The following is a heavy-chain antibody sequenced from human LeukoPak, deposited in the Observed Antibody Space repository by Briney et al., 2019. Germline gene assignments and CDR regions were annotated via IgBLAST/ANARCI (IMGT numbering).Heavy chain of an antibody. Sequence: GGSLRLSCAASGFTFSSYWMSWVRQAPGKGLEWVANIKQDGSEKYYVDSVKGRFTISRDNAKNSLYLQMNSLRAEDTAVYYCAKDTEYDYVWGSYAFDIWGQGTMVTVSS. CDR2: IKQDGSEK. V-gene: IGHV3-7*03. J-gene: IGHJ3*02. D-gene: IGHD3-16*01. CDR3: AKDTEYDYVWGSYAFDI. CDR1: GFTFSSYW.